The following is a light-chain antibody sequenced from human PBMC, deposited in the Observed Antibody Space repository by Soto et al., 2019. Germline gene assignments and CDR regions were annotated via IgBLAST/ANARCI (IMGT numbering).Light chain of an antibody. CDR2: DAS. CDR3: QQRSNWPPA. CDR1: QSLSSY. V-gene: IGKV3-11*01. J-gene: IGKJ5*01. Sequence: EIVLTQSPATLSLSPGERATLSCRASQSLSSYLAWYQQNPGQAPRLLIYDASNRATGIPARFSGSGSGTDFTLTISSLEPEDFAVYYCQQRSNWPPAFGQGTRLEIK.